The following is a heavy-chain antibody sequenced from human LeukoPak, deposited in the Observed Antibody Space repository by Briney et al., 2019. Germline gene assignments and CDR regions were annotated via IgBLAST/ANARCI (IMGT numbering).Heavy chain of an antibody. V-gene: IGHV4-31*03. Sequence: PSETLSLTCTVSGGSIRSGRYYWSWIRQHTGKGLELIGYIYYSGSTYYNPSLKSRVTISMDTSKNQFSLKLSSVTAADTVVYYCARATYDILTGYYLDYWGQGTLVTVSS. CDR3: ARATYDILTGYYLDY. CDR1: GGSIRSGRYY. D-gene: IGHD3-9*01. J-gene: IGHJ4*02. CDR2: IYYSGST.